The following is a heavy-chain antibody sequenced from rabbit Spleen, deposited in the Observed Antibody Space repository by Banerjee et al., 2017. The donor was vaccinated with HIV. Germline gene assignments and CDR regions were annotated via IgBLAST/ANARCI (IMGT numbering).Heavy chain of an antibody. Sequence: QEQLEESGGGLVKPEGSLTLTCKASGVSVNDKDVMCWVRQAPGKGLEWIGCIYTGNSGTAYASWAKGRFTITKTSSTTVTLQMTSLTAADTATYFCTKSYNYAGYRMDLWGQGTLVTVS. J-gene: IGHJ4*01. CDR1: GVSVNDKDV. D-gene: IGHD4-2*01. V-gene: IGHV1S45*01. CDR2: IYTGNSGT. CDR3: TKSYNYAGYRMDL.